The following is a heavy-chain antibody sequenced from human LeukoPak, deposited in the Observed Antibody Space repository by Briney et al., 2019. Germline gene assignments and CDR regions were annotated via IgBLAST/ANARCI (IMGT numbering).Heavy chain of an antibody. D-gene: IGHD3-3*01. Sequence: PGGSLTLTCAASGFTFGGYWLNWVRQPPGRGLAWVANINPDGSIKYYVDSIKGRFTTSRDNAKNSLYLQMKSRRAENTAVYYCAIGFLKGLYWGEGTLLTASS. CDR3: AIGFLKGLY. V-gene: IGHV3-7*01. CDR2: INPDGSIK. CDR1: GFTFGGYW. J-gene: IGHJ1*01.